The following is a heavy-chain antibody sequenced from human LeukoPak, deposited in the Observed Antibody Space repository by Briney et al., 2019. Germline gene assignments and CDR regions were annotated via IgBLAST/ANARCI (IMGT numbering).Heavy chain of an antibody. CDR1: GGSFSGYY. CDR2: IYYSGST. Sequence: SETLSLTCAVYGGSFSGYYWSWIRQPPGKGLEWIGYIYYSGSTNYNPSLKSRVTISVDTSKNQFSLKLSSVTAADTAVYYCARGSDIDYWGQGTLVTVSS. J-gene: IGHJ4*02. V-gene: IGHV4-59*01. CDR3: ARGSDIDY.